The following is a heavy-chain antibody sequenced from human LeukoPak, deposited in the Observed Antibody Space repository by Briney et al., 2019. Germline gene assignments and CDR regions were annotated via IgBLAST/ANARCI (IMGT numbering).Heavy chain of an antibody. CDR2: INHGGFT. CDR3: ARRMSPGGWFGP. V-gene: IGHV4-34*10. J-gene: IGHJ5*02. Sequence: SETLSLTCAVSGASLSGYYWSWIRQSPGKGLEWIGEINHGGFTNYNPSLKSRVTMSVGTSKNHFYLKLSSVTAADTAVYFCARRMSPGGWFGPWGQGTLVTVSS. CDR1: GASLSGYY. D-gene: IGHD4-23*01.